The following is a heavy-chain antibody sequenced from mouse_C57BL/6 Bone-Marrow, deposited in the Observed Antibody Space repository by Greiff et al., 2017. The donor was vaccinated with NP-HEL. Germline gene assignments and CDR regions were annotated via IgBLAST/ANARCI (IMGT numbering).Heavy chain of an antibody. Sequence: QVQLQQPGAELVRPGSSVKLSCKASGYTFTSYWMHWVKQRPIQGLEWIGNIDPSDSETHYNQKFKDKATLTVDKSSSTAYMQLSSLTSEDSAVYYCARDGVYYYGSLFDYWGQGTTLTVSS. CDR1: GYTFTSYW. V-gene: IGHV1-52*01. CDR3: ARDGVYYYGSLFDY. D-gene: IGHD1-1*01. J-gene: IGHJ2*01. CDR2: IDPSDSET.